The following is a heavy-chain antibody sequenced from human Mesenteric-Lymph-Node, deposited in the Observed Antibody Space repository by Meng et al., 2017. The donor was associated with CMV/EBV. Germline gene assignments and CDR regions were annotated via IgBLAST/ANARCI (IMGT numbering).Heavy chain of an antibody. J-gene: IGHJ6*02. CDR1: GYTFTGYY. V-gene: IGHV1-2*02. CDR3: ARGESYYGYYYYYGMDV. CDR2: INPNSGGT. D-gene: IGHD1-26*01. Sequence: ASVKVSCKASGYTFTGYYMHWVRQAPGQGLEWMGWINPNSGGTNYAQKFQGRVTMTRDTSISTAYMELSRLRSDDTAVYYCARGESYYGYYYYYGMDVWGQGTTVTVSS.